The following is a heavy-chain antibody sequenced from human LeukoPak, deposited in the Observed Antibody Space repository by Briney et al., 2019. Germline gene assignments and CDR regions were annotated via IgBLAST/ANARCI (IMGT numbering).Heavy chain of an antibody. J-gene: IGHJ4*02. Sequence: GGSLRLSCAASGFTFGDYAMHWVRQAPGKGLEWVSGISWNSGSIGYADSVKGRFTISRDNAKNSLYLQMNSLRAEDTALYYCAKGYSGWYAGYFDYWGQGTLVTVSS. CDR2: ISWNSGSI. CDR1: GFTFGDYA. V-gene: IGHV3-9*01. CDR3: AKGYSGWYAGYFDY. D-gene: IGHD6-19*01.